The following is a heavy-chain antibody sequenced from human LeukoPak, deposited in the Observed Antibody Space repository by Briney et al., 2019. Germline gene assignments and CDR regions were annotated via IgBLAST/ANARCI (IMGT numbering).Heavy chain of an antibody. V-gene: IGHV4-59*08. Sequence: SETLSLTCIVSGGSITRSYWSWVRQPPGKGLEWIGCIHSSGTTNYNPSLESRVTLSLDTSENQFSLKVSSVTAAETAVYYCARHLTVTGYGNDAFDIWGQGTMVAVSS. J-gene: IGHJ3*02. CDR3: ARHLTVTGYGNDAFDI. CDR1: GGSITRSY. D-gene: IGHD3-9*01. CDR2: IHSSGTT.